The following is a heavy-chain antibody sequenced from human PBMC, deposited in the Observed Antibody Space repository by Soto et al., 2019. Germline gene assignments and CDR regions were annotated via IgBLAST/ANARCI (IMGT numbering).Heavy chain of an antibody. J-gene: IGHJ5*02. Sequence: GSLRLSCAASGFTFSSYSMNWVRQAPGKGLEWVSSISSSSSYIYYADSVKGRFTISRDNAKNSLYLQMNSLRAEDTAVYYCARGARICGPAGTSESNWCDRWGRGTLFTVSS. D-gene: IGHD1-26*01. CDR3: ARGARICGPAGTSESNWCDR. CDR1: GFTFSSYS. CDR2: ISSSSSYI. V-gene: IGHV3-21*01.